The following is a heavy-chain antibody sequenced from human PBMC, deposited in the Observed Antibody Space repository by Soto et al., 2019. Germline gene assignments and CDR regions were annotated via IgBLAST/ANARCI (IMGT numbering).Heavy chain of an antibody. CDR2: IYYSGTT. CDR1: GYSISSSNW. D-gene: IGHD3-22*01. CDR3: ARDEYDSSGYYLSSFHY. V-gene: IGHV4-28*03. Sequence: SETLSLTCAVSGYSISSSNWWGWIRQPPGKGLEWIGYIYYSGTTFYNPSLKSRVTMSVDTSKNQFSLKLTSVTAVDTAVYYCARDEYDSSGYYLSSFHYWGQGALVTISS. J-gene: IGHJ4*02.